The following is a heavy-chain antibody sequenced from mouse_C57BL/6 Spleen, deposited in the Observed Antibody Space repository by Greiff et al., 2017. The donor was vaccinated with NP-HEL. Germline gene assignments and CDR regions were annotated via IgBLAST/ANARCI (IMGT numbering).Heavy chain of an antibody. D-gene: IGHD1-1*01. CDR1: GYAFSSYW. V-gene: IGHV1-80*01. CDR3: AREGTTVVADYYAMDY. J-gene: IGHJ4*01. CDR2: VYPGDGDT. Sequence: VKLQQSGAELVKPGASVKISCKASGYAFSSYWMNWVKQRPGKGLEWIGQVYPGDGDTNYNGKFKGKATLTADKSSSTAYMQLSSLTSEDSAVYFCAREGTTVVADYYAMDYWGQGTSVTVSS.